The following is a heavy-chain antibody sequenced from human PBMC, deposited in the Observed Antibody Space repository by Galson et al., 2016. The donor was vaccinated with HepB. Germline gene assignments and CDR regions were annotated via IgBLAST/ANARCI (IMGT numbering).Heavy chain of an antibody. CDR2: ISSSSSII. CDR1: GFTFSSDS. J-gene: IGHJ6*02. Sequence: SLRLSCADSGFTFSSDSMNWVRQAPGKGLEWVSFISSSSSIIYYADSVKGRFTISRDNAKNSLYLQMTSLRADDTAVYYCARDAPPPPTVTNFYYYGMDVWGQGTTVTVSS. V-gene: IGHV3-48*04. D-gene: IGHD4-11*01. CDR3: ARDAPPPPTVTNFYYYGMDV.